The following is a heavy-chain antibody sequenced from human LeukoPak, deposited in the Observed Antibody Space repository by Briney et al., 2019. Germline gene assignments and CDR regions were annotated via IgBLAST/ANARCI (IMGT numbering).Heavy chain of an antibody. CDR1: GFTFSSYP. D-gene: IGHD5-24*01. J-gene: IGHJ4*02. CDR3: ARSRDGYRIDY. V-gene: IGHV3-21*01. CDR2: VSTSNTYI. Sequence: GGSLRLSCAASGFTFSSYPMNWVRQAPGKGLEWVSSVSTSNTYIYYADSVRGRFTISRDNSKNTLYLQMNSLRAEDTAVYYCARSRDGYRIDYWGQGTLVTVSS.